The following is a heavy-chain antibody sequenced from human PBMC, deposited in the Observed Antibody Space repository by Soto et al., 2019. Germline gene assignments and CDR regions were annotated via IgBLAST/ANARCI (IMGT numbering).Heavy chain of an antibody. Sequence: SLSSSLASSGIISSSSGMHWIRPARRQRVAWGAVIAYDGSTKYIADFEKGRFIISRDNSKNTTYLQMNSLKVEDTAVYYCAKDGVGRQLVLSVGYGMDVWGQGTTVTVSS. CDR1: GIISSSSG. D-gene: IGHD6-13*01. V-gene: IGHV3-30*18. J-gene: IGHJ6*02. CDR3: AKDGVGRQLVLSVGYGMDV. CDR2: IAYDGSTK.